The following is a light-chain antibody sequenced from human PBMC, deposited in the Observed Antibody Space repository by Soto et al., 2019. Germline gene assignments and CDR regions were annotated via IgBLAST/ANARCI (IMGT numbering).Light chain of an antibody. V-gene: IGKV1-39*01. CDR3: QQSFSTPFT. Sequence: QMTQSPSSLSASVGDRITITCRASRDIGSDLSWYQQKPGKAPKLLIYAASSLHSGVPSRFSGSGSGTDFTLTIVNLQPEDFATYFCQQSFSTPFTFGPGTKVDIK. J-gene: IGKJ3*01. CDR1: RDIGSD. CDR2: AAS.